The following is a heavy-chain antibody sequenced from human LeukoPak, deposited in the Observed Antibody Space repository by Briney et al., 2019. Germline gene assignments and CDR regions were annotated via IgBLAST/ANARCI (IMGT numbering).Heavy chain of an antibody. CDR1: GYPLTGYY. CDR3: ARGIYGGNSPLVDY. Sequence: ASVKVSCKASGYPLTGYYMHWVRQAPGQGLEWMGWINPKSGGTNYPQKFQGRVTMTRDTSISTAYMELSRLRSDDTAVYYCARGIYGGNSPLVDYWGQGTLVTVSS. CDR2: INPKSGGT. V-gene: IGHV1-2*02. J-gene: IGHJ4*02. D-gene: IGHD4-23*01.